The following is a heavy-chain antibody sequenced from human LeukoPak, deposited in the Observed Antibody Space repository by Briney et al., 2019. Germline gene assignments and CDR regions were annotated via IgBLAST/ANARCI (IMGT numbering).Heavy chain of an antibody. CDR3: ARVTVAGTLDY. V-gene: IGHV3-33*01. D-gene: IGHD6-19*01. CDR2: IWYDGSNK. CDR1: GFTFSSYG. J-gene: IGHJ4*02. Sequence: GRSLRLSCAASGFTFSSYGMHWVRQAPGKGLEWVAVIWYDGSNKYYADSVKGRFTIPRDNSKNTLFLQMNSLRSEDTAVYYCARVTVAGTLDYWGQGTLVTVSS.